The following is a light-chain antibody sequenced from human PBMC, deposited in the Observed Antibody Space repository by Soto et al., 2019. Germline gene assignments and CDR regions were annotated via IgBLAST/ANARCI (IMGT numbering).Light chain of an antibody. CDR1: SSNVGSNY. Sequence: QSALTQPPSASGTPGQRVTISCSGGSSNVGSNYVYWYQQFPGTAPRLLFYSNNQRPSEVPDRFSGSKSGTSASLAIRGLRSEDEADYYCAVWDDSLSGGYVFGTGTKLTVL. V-gene: IGLV1-47*02. CDR2: SNN. J-gene: IGLJ1*01. CDR3: AVWDDSLSGGYV.